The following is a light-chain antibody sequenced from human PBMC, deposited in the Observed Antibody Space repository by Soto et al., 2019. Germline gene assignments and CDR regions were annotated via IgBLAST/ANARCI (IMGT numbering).Light chain of an antibody. J-gene: IGKJ1*01. CDR3: QHYKTYYRT. Sequence: DIQMTQSPSTLSASVGDRVTITCRASQNISRWLAWYQQKPGKAPNLLIYDVSSFGGGVPSRFSGSGSGTEFTLTISSLQPDDFATYYCQHYKTYYRTFGQGTKVDIK. CDR2: DVS. CDR1: QNISRW. V-gene: IGKV1-5*01.